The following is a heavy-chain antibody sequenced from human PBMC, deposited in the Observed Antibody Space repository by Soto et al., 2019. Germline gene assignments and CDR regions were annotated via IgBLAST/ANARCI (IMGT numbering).Heavy chain of an antibody. CDR1: GFTFSSYG. J-gene: IGHJ6*02. CDR3: AKDHLFTREGMDV. CDR2: ISYDGSNK. Sequence: QVQLVESGGGVVQPGRSLRLSCAASGFTFSSYGMHWVRQAPGKGLEWVAVISYDGSNKYYADSVKGRFTISRDNSKNTLYLQMNSLRAEDTAVYYCAKDHLFTREGMDVWGQGTTVTVSS. V-gene: IGHV3-30*18. D-gene: IGHD3-3*01.